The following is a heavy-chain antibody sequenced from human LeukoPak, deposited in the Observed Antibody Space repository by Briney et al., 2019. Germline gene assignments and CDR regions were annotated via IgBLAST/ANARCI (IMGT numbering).Heavy chain of an antibody. CDR2: IYYSGST. D-gene: IGHD6-25*01. J-gene: IGHJ4*02. V-gene: IGHV4-59*08. CDR3: ASAVYSSAFDY. CDR1: GGSISSYY. Sequence: SETLSLTCTVSGGSISSYYWSWIRQPPGKGLEWIGYIYYSGSTNYNPSLKSRVTISVDTSKNQFSLKLSSVTAADTAVYYCASAVYSSAFDYWGQGTLVTVSS.